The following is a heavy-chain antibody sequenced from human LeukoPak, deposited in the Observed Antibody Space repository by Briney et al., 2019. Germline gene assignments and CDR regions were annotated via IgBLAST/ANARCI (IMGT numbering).Heavy chain of an antibody. CDR3: ATKRPNYDYVWGALTLGDAFDI. CDR2: FDPEDGET. D-gene: IGHD3-16*01. V-gene: IGHV1-24*01. Sequence: ASVKVSCKVSGYTLTELSMHWVRQAPGKGLEWMGGFDPEDGETIYAQKFQGRVTMTEDTSTDTAYMELSSLRSEDTAVHYCATKRPNYDYVWGALTLGDAFDIWGQGTMVTVSS. CDR1: GYTLTELS. J-gene: IGHJ3*02.